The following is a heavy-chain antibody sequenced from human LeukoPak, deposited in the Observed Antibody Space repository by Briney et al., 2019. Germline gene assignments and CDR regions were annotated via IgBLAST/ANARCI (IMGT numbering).Heavy chain of an antibody. CDR1: GYTFTGYY. J-gene: IGHJ3*02. CDR2: INPNSGGT. CDR3: ARAYFSDSSGYYLSSDAFDI. V-gene: IGHV1-2*02. D-gene: IGHD3-22*01. Sequence: ASVKVSCKASGYTFTGYYMHWVRQAPGQGLEWMGWINPNSGGTNYAQKFQGRVTMTRDTSISTAYMELSRLRSDDTAVYYCARAYFSDSSGYYLSSDAFDIWGQGTMVTVSS.